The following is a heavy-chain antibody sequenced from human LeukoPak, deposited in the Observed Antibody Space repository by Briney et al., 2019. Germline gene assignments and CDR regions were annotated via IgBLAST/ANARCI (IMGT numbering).Heavy chain of an antibody. CDR1: AFTFSSYW. CDR3: ARNPPRYFN. D-gene: IGHD1-26*01. V-gene: IGHV3-7*05. Sequence: PGGSLRLSCAASAFTFSSYWMIWVRQAPGKGLEWVANIQQDGSEKYYVDSVKGRFTISRDNAKNSLYLQMNSLRAEDTAVYYCARNPPRYFNWGQGTLVTVSS. J-gene: IGHJ4*02. CDR2: IQQDGSEK.